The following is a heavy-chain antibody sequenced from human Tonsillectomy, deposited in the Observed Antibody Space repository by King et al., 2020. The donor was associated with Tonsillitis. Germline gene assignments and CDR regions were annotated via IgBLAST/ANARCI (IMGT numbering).Heavy chain of an antibody. D-gene: IGHD4-17*01. CDR2: IYYSGTT. J-gene: IGHJ6*03. CDR1: GGSISTYY. V-gene: IGHV4-59*01. Sequence: QLQESGPGLVRPSETLSLTCTVSGGSISTYYWSWIRQPPGKGLEWIGFIYYSGTTNYNPSLKSRVTISVDTSKNQFSLKLSSVTAADTAVYYCARGGTTVTTWGDNYYYYYMDVWGNGTTVTVSS. CDR3: ARGGTTVTTWGDNYYYYYMDV.